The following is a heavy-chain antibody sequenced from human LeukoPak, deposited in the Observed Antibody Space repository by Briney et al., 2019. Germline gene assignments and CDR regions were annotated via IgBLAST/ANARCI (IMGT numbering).Heavy chain of an antibody. J-gene: IGHJ4*02. CDR2: ISWNSGSI. D-gene: IGHD6-19*01. CDR3: AKESSSGYYFDY. Sequence: GRSLGLSCAASGFTFDDYAMHWVRQAPGKGLEWVSGISWNSGSIGYADSVKGRFTISRDNAKNSLYLQMNSPRAEDMALYYCAKESSSGYYFDYWGQGTLVTVSS. V-gene: IGHV3-9*03. CDR1: GFTFDDYA.